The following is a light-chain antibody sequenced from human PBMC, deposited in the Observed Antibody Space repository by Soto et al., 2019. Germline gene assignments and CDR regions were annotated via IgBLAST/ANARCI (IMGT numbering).Light chain of an antibody. J-gene: IGKJ5*01. CDR3: QKYGSSRGVT. Sequence: EIVLTQSPGTLSLSPGERATLSCRASQSVSSSYLAWYQQKPGQAPRLLIYGASSRATGIPDRFSGSGSGTDFTLTINRLEPEDFAVYYCQKYGSSRGVTFGQGTRLEIK. CDR2: GAS. V-gene: IGKV3-20*01. CDR1: QSVSSSY.